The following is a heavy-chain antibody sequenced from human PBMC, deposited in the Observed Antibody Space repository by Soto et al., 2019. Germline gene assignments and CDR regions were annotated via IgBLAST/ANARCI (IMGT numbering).Heavy chain of an antibody. CDR3: VTSWAY. CDR1: GLIFRNYG. CDR2: ITTTGGST. V-gene: IGHV3-23*01. Sequence: EVQLLESGGGLVQPGGSLRLSCAASGLIFRNYGMNWVRLAPGEGLEWVSTITTTGGSTFYAASVRGRFTISRDNSKNTLDLQMNDLRADDTSIYYCVTSWAYWGQGVVVTVSS. D-gene: IGHD6-13*01. J-gene: IGHJ4*02.